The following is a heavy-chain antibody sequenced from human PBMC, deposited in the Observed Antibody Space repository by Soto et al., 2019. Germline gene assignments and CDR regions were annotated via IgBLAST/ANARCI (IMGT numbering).Heavy chain of an antibody. J-gene: IGHJ5*02. V-gene: IGHV4-59*01. CDR2: IYYSGST. CDR3: ARVPSFWSGYPNWFDP. Sequence: PSETLSLTCTVSGCSISSYYWIWIRQPPGKGLEWIGYIYYSGSTNYNPSLKSRVTISVDTSKNQFSLKLSSVTAADTAVYYCARVPSFWSGYPNWFDPWGQGTLVTVSS. CDR1: GCSISSYY. D-gene: IGHD3-3*01.